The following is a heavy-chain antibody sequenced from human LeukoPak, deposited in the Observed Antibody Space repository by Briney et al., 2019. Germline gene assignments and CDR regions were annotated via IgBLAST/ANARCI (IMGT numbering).Heavy chain of an antibody. CDR2: INPNSGGT. V-gene: IGHV1-2*02. J-gene: IGHJ5*02. Sequence: ASVKVSCKASGSTFTGYYIYWVRQAPGQGLEWMGWINPNSGGTNYAQKFQGRVAMTRDTSVNTAYMQLSRLRSDDTAVYYCARVDSEYCSSTSCYKWFDPWGQGTLVTVSS. CDR1: GSTFTGYY. D-gene: IGHD2-2*02. CDR3: ARVDSEYCSSTSCYKWFDP.